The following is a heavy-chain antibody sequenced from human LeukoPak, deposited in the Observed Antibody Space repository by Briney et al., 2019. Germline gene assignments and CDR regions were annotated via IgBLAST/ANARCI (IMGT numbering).Heavy chain of an antibody. D-gene: IGHD3-22*01. J-gene: IGHJ4*02. Sequence: SETLSLTCTVSGGSISSYYWSWIRQPPGKGLEWIGYIYYSGSTNYNPSLKSRVTISVDTSKNQFSLKLSSATAADTAVYYCARHHYYDSSGYLDYWGQGTLVTVSS. CDR1: GGSISSYY. CDR3: ARHHYYDSSGYLDY. CDR2: IYYSGST. V-gene: IGHV4-59*01.